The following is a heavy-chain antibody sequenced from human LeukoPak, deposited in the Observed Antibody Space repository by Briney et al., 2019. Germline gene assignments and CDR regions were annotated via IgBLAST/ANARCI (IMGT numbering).Heavy chain of an antibody. CDR1: GFTLSNYA. Sequence: PGRSLRLSCAASGFTLSNYAMSWVRQAPGNGLEWVSSLSDNGGRPYYADSVKRRFTISRDNSKNTLHLHLASLRVEGTAVYYCAKHPETYSSRWFDSWGQGTLVTVSS. CDR2: LSDNGGRP. D-gene: IGHD2-21*01. CDR3: AKHPETYSSRWFDS. V-gene: IGHV3-23*01. J-gene: IGHJ5*01.